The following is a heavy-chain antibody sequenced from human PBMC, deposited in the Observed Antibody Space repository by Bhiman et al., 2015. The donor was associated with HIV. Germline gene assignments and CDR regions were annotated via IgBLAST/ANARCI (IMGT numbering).Heavy chain of an antibody. V-gene: IGHV3-30-3*01. D-gene: IGHD3-3*01. CDR2: ISYDASDK. Sequence: VQLVESGGGLVQPGGSLRLSCAASGFTFSSYAMHWVRQAPGKGLEWVAVISYDASDKYYADSVKGRFTISRDNSKNTLYLQMNSLRAEDTAVYYCARDQITIFGVVLTYGMDVWGQGTTVTVSS. CDR3: ARDQITIFGVVLTYGMDV. J-gene: IGHJ6*02. CDR1: GFTFSSYA.